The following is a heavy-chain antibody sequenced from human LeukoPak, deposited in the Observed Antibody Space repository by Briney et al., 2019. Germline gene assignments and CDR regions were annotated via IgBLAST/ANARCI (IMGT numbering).Heavy chain of an antibody. V-gene: IGHV4-59*08. CDR3: ARHGDCSSTSCYLFDY. CDR1: GGSISSYY. J-gene: IGHJ4*02. CDR2: IYYSGST. Sequence: PSETLSLTCTVSGGSISSYYWSWIRQPPGKGLEWIGYIYYSGSTNYNPSLKSRVTISVDTSKNQFSLKLSSVTAADTAVYYCARHGDCSSTSCYLFDYWGQGTLVTVSS. D-gene: IGHD2-2*01.